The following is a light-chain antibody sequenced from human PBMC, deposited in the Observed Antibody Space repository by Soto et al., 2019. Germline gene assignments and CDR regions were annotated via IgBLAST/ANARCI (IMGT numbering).Light chain of an antibody. CDR2: GAS. CDR1: QSVSSN. J-gene: IGKJ5*01. Sequence: EIVMTQSPATLSVSPGEGVTLSCRASQSVSSNLAWYQQRPGQAPRLLIYGASTRATGIPARFSGSGSGTEFTLTISSLQPEDFAVYYCQQYYNWPPITFGQGTRLDIK. V-gene: IGKV3-15*01. CDR3: QQYYNWPPIT.